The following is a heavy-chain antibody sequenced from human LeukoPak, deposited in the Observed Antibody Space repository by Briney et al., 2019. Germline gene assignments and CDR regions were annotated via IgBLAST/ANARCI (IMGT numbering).Heavy chain of an antibody. V-gene: IGHV3-48*04. D-gene: IGHD2-2*01. CDR1: GFTFSSYS. J-gene: IGHJ4*02. CDR2: ISNSGNTI. Sequence: GGSLRLSCAASGFTFSSYSMNWVRQAPGKGLEWVSYISNSGNTIYYADSVKGRFTISRDNAKNSLYLQMNSLRAEDTAVYYCARDRRYCSSTSCFRTYFDYWGQGTLVTVSS. CDR3: ARDRRYCSSTSCFRTYFDY.